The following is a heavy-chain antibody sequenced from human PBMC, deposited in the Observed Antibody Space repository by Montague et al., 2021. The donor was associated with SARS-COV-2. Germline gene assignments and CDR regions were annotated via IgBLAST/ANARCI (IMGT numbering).Heavy chain of an antibody. Sequence: SETLSLTCTVSGGSISPYYWTWIRQPPGKGLEWIGYIYYTGNTKYKPSLKSRVTISVDTPKNQFSLNLKSVTAADTAVYYCARDRGRYFDSGSYNWLDFWGQGTLVTVSS. CDR3: ARDRGRYFDSGSYNWLDF. CDR2: IYYTGNT. D-gene: IGHD3-10*01. CDR1: GGSISPYY. J-gene: IGHJ5*01. V-gene: IGHV4-59*01.